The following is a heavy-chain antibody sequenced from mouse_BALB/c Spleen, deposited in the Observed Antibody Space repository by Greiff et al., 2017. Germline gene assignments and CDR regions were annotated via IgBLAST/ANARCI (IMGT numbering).Heavy chain of an antibody. D-gene: IGHD2-3*01. V-gene: IGHV2-9*02. Sequence: VMLVESGPGLVAPSQSLSITCTVSGFSLTSYGVHWVRQPPGKGLEWLGVIWAGGSTNYNSALMSRLSISKDNSKSQVFLKMNSLQTDDTAMYYCARVPPDGYYPYYYAMDYWGQGTSVTVSS. CDR2: IWAGGST. J-gene: IGHJ4*01. CDR3: ARVPPDGYYPYYYAMDY. CDR1: GFSLTSYG.